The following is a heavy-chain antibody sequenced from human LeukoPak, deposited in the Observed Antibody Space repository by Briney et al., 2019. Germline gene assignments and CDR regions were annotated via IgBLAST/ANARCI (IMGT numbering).Heavy chain of an antibody. Sequence: NPGGSLRLSCAASGFTFSDHYMSWVRQAPGKGLEWVSYISSSSAYTDYADSVKGRFTISRDNAKNSLYLQMNILRAEDTAVYYCARDSTTLAAAGTWGYWGQGTLVTVSS. CDR1: GFTFSDHY. CDR2: ISSSSAYT. V-gene: IGHV3-11*05. J-gene: IGHJ4*02. CDR3: ARDSTTLAAAGTWGY. D-gene: IGHD6-13*01.